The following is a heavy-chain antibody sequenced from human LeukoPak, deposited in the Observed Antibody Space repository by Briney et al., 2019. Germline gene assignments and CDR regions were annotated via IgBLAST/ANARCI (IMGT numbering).Heavy chain of an antibody. J-gene: IGHJ5*02. CDR2: ISYDGSNK. D-gene: IGHD2-2*02. CDR1: GFTFSSYA. CDR3: ARDSAGIPAAIAGWFDP. Sequence: GGSLRLSCAASGFTFSSYAMHWVRQAPGKGLEWVAVISYDGSNKYYADSVKGRFTISRDNSKNTLYLQMNSLRAEDTAVYYCARDSAGIPAAIAGWFDPWGQGTLVTVSS. V-gene: IGHV3-30*01.